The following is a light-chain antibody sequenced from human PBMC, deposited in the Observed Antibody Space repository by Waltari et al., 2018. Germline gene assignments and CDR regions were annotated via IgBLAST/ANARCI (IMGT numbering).Light chain of an antibody. J-gene: IGKJ3*01. CDR3: QQFHDLPFT. CDR2: DAS. V-gene: IGKV1-33*01. Sequence: DIQMTQSRSSLSASVGDRVTNTCQASEDISNHLVWFQQKPGQAPKLLIFDASSLQPGVPSRFRGSGSGTHFTFTISSLQPEDFATFYCQQFHDLPFTFGPGTTVDIK. CDR1: EDISNH.